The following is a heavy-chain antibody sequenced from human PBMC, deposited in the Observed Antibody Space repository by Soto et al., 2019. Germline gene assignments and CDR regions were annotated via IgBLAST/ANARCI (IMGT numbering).Heavy chain of an antibody. CDR2: IIPIFGTA. J-gene: IGHJ4*02. CDR1: GGTFSSYA. V-gene: IGHV1-69*01. Sequence: QVQLVQSGAEVKKPGSSVKVSCKASGGTFSSYAISWVRQAPGQGLEWMGGIIPIFGTANYAQKFQGRVTITGDESTGQAYMELSSLKFEDPAGYYWSREGDCMRTRCPPRTFDYWGQGTLVTVSS. D-gene: IGHD2-15*01. CDR3: SREGDCMRTRCPPRTFDY.